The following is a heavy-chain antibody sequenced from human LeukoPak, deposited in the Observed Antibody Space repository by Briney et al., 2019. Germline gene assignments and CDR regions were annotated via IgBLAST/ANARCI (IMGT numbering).Heavy chain of an antibody. Sequence: PGGSLRLPCAASGFTFYNYAMSWVRQAPGKGLEWVSALIDSGDTTYYADSVKGRFTISRDNSKNTLFLQMNSLTAEDTAIYYCVKEGGSFLTWFDSWGQGSLVTVSS. J-gene: IGHJ5*01. CDR1: GFTFYNYA. V-gene: IGHV3-23*01. CDR3: VKEGGSFLTWFDS. CDR2: LIDSGDTT. D-gene: IGHD2-15*01.